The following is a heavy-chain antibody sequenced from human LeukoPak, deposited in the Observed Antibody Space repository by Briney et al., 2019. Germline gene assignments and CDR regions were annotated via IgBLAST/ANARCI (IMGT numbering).Heavy chain of an antibody. D-gene: IGHD6-13*01. CDR3: ARLSRSSRVFFFDY. V-gene: IGHV4-59*01. J-gene: IGHJ4*02. Sequence: MPSETLSLTCSVSGGSITSYDWSWIRQPPGKEVEWIGYIYHSGSTNYNPSLKSRVTISIGTSRNQFSLNLTSVTATDTAVYYCARLSRSSRVFFFDYWGQGNLVTVSS. CDR1: GGSITSYD. CDR2: IYHSGST.